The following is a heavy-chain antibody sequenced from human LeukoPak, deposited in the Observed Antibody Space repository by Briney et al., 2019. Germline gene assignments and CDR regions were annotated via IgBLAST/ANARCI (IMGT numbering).Heavy chain of an antibody. CDR1: ANTFTSYY. D-gene: IGHD2-21*02. Sequence: ASVKVSCKASANTFTSYYIHWVRQAPGQGLGWMGGIYPSGDSTDYAQRFQGRVTMSADASTNTVYMELRSLTSGDAAIYYCARGRAMVVGVTGVPFDYWGQGTLVTVSS. CDR3: ARGRAMVVGVTGVPFDY. J-gene: IGHJ4*02. V-gene: IGHV1-46*01. CDR2: IYPSGDST.